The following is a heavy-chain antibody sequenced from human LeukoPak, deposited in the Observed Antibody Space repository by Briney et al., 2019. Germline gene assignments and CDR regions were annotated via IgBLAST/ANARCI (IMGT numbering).Heavy chain of an antibody. CDR1: GGSMTNLY. V-gene: IGHV4-59*01. J-gene: IGHJ6*02. CDR3: AKGGSTNFYYGDV. D-gene: IGHD2/OR15-2a*01. CDR2: IYDSGST. Sequence: SETLSLTCSVSGGSMTNLYWTWIRQPPGKGLEWIGDIYDSGSTRYNTSLESRVTISVDSSKNQFSLKLSSVTAADTAVYYCAKGGSTNFYYGDVWGQGTTVTVSS.